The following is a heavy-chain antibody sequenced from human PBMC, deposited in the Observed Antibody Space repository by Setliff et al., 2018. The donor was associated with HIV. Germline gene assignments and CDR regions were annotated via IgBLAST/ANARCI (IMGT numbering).Heavy chain of an antibody. Sequence: SETLSLTCSVSGGSINSYYWNWVRQPPGKGLEWIAYKHTSGSTNYNPSLKSRVIISVDTSKNQFSLRLSSVTAADTAVYYCARQTGLRGYYGSNSLYYFDYWGKEMLVTVSS. CDR2: KHTSGST. V-gene: IGHV4-59*08. CDR1: GGSINSYY. D-gene: IGHD3-10*01. CDR3: ARQTGLRGYYGSNSLYYFDY. J-gene: IGHJ4*02.